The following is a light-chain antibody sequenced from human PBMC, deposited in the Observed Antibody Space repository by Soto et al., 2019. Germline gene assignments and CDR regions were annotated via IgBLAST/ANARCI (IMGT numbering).Light chain of an antibody. V-gene: IGKV1-5*01. J-gene: IGKJ4*01. CDR1: QSISSW. CDR3: QQYNTYSSLT. CDR2: DAS. Sequence: DIQMTQSPSTLSASVGDRVTITCRASQSISSWLAWYQQKLGRAPRLLIYDASSLESGVPSRFSGSGYGTEFTLTISSLQPDDFATYYCQQYNTYSSLTFGGGNKGEI.